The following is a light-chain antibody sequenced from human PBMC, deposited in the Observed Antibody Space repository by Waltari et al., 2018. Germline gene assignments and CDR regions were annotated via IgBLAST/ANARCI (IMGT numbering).Light chain of an antibody. CDR1: QSVSSY. J-gene: IGKJ4*01. V-gene: IGKV3-11*01. CDR3: QQRSNWPGVT. CDR2: DAS. Sequence: EIVLTQSPATLSLSPGERATLSCRASQSVSSYLAWYQQKPGQAPRLLIYDASNRATCIPARFSGSGSGTDFTLTISSLEPEDFAVYYCQQRSNWPGVTFGGGTKVEIK.